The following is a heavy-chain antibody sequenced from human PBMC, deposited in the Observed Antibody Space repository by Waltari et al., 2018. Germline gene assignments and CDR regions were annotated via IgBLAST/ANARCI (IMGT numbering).Heavy chain of an antibody. J-gene: IGHJ4*02. Sequence: QVQLVESGGGVVQPGRSLRLSCAASGFTFNNFAMHWVRQAPGKGVEWVALISFDGAKIYYTDSVRGRFTISRDNSKNTLYLQMESLKPEDTGVYYCARGGNVVVILAATLDYWGQGALVTVSS. CDR2: ISFDGAKI. V-gene: IGHV3-30-3*01. D-gene: IGHD2-15*01. CDR1: GFTFNNFA. CDR3: ARGGNVVVILAATLDY.